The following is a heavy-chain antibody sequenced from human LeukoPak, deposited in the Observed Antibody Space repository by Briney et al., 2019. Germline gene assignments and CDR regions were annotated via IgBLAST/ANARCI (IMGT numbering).Heavy chain of an antibody. V-gene: IGHV3-23*01. J-gene: IGHJ4*02. CDR1: GFTFSSYA. CDR2: ISGSGGST. Sequence: GGSLRLSCAASGFTFSSYAMSWVRQAPGKGLEWVSAISGSGGSTCYADSVKGRFTISRDNSKNTLYLQMNSLRAEDTAVYYCAKDPISTSSAYWGQGTLVTVSS. CDR3: AKDPISTSSAY. D-gene: IGHD2-2*01.